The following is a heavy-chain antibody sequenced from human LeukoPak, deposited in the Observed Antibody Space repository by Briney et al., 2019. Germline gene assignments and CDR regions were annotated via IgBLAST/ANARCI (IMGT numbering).Heavy chain of an antibody. CDR2: IMPISGTA. CDR1: GGTFSSYD. V-gene: IGHV1-69*06. Sequence: ASVKVSCKAPGGTFSSYDISWVRQAPGQGLEWMGGIMPISGTANYAQKFQGRVTITADKPTNTAYMELSSLRSEDTAVYYCARGLRMLKGFDPWGQGTLVTVSS. J-gene: IGHJ5*02. CDR3: ARGLRMLKGFDP. D-gene: IGHD2-8*01.